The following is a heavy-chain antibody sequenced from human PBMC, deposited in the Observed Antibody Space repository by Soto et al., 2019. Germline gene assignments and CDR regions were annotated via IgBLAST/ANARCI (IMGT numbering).Heavy chain of an antibody. CDR1: GYTFTSYG. J-gene: IGHJ4*02. CDR3: ARAVWDYDSSGYEGYY. D-gene: IGHD3-22*01. V-gene: IGHV1-18*01. Sequence: ASVKVSCKASGYTFTSYGISWVRQAPGQGLEWMGWISAYNGNTNYAQKFQGRVTITADESTSTAYMELSSLRSEDTAVYYCARAVWDYDSSGYEGYYWGQGTLVTVSS. CDR2: ISAYNGNT.